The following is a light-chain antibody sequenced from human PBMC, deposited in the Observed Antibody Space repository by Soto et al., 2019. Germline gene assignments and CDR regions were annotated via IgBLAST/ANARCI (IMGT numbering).Light chain of an antibody. V-gene: IGKV1-39*01. CDR1: QSISSY. Sequence: DIQMPQSPSSLSESVGDRVTITGRASQSISSYLNWYQQKPGKAPKLLIYAASSLQSGVPSTFSGSGSGPAFTLTISSLQPEDFATYYCQQSYSAPRTVGQGTKLEI. J-gene: IGKJ2*01. CDR2: AAS. CDR3: QQSYSAPRT.